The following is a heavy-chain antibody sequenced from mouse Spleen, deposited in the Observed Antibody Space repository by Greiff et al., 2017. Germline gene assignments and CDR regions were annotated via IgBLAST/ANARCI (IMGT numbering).Heavy chain of an antibody. D-gene: IGHD1-1*01. CDR2: IYPGSGNT. Sequence: VKLQQSGPELVKPGASVKISCKASGYSFTSYYIHWVKQRPGQGLEWIGWIYPGSGNTKYNEKFKGKATLTADTSSSTAYMQLSSLTSEDSAVYYCARYGSSYGEFAYWGQGTLVTVSA. CDR3: ARYGSSYGEFAY. CDR1: GYSFTSYY. V-gene: IGHV1-66*01. J-gene: IGHJ3*01.